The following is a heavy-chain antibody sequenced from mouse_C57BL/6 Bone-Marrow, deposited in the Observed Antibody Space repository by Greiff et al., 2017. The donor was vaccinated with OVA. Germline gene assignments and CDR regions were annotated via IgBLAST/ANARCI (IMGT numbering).Heavy chain of an antibody. Sequence: EVKLMESGGGLVQPGGSLSLSCAASGFTFTDYYMSWVRQPPGKALEWLGFIRNKANGYTTEYSASVKCRFTISRDNSQSILYLQMNALRAEDSATYYCARYMDYGSPWFAYWGQGTLVTVSA. CDR1: GFTFTDYY. V-gene: IGHV7-3*01. J-gene: IGHJ3*01. CDR2: IRNKANGYTT. D-gene: IGHD1-1*01. CDR3: ARYMDYGSPWFAY.